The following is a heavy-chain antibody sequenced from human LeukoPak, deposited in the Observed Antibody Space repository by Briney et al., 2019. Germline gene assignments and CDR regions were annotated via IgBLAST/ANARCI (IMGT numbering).Heavy chain of an antibody. CDR2: IIPIFGTA. CDR3: ARPYCSSTSCYDTSHWFDP. D-gene: IGHD2-2*01. J-gene: IGHJ5*02. CDR1: GGTFSSYA. Sequence: ASVKVFCKASGGTFSSYAISWVRQAPGQGLEWMGGIIPIFGTANYAQKFQGRVTITTDESTSTAYMELSSLRSEDTAVYYCARPYCSSTSCYDTSHWFDPWGQGTLVTVSS. V-gene: IGHV1-69*05.